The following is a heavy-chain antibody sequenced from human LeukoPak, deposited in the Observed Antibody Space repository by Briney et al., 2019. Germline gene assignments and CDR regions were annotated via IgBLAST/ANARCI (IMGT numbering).Heavy chain of an antibody. CDR2: INPNSGGT. Sequence: SVKVSCKASGYTFTGYYMHWVRQAPGQGLEWMGWINPNSGGTNYAQKFQGRVTMTRDTSISTAYMELSRLRSDDTAVYYCARDPPTNIVVVPAASGWFDPWGQGTLVTVSS. D-gene: IGHD2-2*01. V-gene: IGHV1-2*02. CDR3: ARDPPTNIVVVPAASGWFDP. J-gene: IGHJ5*02. CDR1: GYTFTGYY.